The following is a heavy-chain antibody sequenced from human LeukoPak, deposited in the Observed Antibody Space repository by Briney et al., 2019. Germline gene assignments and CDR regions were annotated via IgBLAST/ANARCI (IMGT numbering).Heavy chain of an antibody. V-gene: IGHV3-11*01. CDR3: ARVGEYSYGYPHYYYGMDV. D-gene: IGHD5-18*01. Sequence: GGSLRLSCAASGFTVRNNYMSWVRQAPGKGLEWVSYISSSGSTIYYADSVKGRFTISRDNAKNSLYLQMNSLRAEDTAVYYCARVGEYSYGYPHYYYGMDVWGQGTTVTVSS. CDR2: ISSSGSTI. CDR1: GFTVRNNY. J-gene: IGHJ6*02.